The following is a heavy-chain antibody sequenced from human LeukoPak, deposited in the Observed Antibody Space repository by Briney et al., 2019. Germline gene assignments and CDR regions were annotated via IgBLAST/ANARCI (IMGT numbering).Heavy chain of an antibody. D-gene: IGHD3-10*01. Sequence: PGGSLRLSCAASGFTFSSYGMHWVRQAPGKGLEWVAVISYDGSNKYYADSVKGRFTISRDNSKNTLYLQMNSLRAEDTAVYYCAREITYYYGSGSPNYYYGMDVWGQGTTVTVSS. CDR3: AREITYYYGSGSPNYYYGMDV. CDR2: ISYDGSNK. J-gene: IGHJ6*02. CDR1: GFTFSSYG. V-gene: IGHV3-30*03.